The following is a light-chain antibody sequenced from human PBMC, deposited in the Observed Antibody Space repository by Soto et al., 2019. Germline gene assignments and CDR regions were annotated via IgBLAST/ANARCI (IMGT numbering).Light chain of an antibody. V-gene: IGLV2-8*01. CDR1: SSDVGGYNY. CDR2: EVS. CDR3: SSYSGSNNLL. Sequence: QSALTQPPSASGSPGQSVTISCTGTSSDVGGYNYVSWYQQHPGNAPKLLIYEVSKRPSGVPDRFSGSKSGNTASLTVSGLQTEDEADYYCSSYSGSNNLLFGGGTQLTVL. J-gene: IGLJ2*01.